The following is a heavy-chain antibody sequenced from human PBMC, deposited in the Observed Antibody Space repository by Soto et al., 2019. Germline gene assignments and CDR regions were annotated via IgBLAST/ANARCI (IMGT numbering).Heavy chain of an antibody. V-gene: IGHV3-23*01. J-gene: IGHJ4*02. CDR3: AKNWDTTSSSSSH. CDR1: GFTFDDYA. CDR2: ISGTGGST. Sequence: GGSLRLSCAASGFTFDDYAMHWVRQAPGKGLEWVSAISGTGGSTYYADSVKGRFTISRDNSKNTLYLQMNSLRAEDTAVYYCAKNWDTTSSSSSHWGQGTLVTVSS. D-gene: IGHD6-6*01.